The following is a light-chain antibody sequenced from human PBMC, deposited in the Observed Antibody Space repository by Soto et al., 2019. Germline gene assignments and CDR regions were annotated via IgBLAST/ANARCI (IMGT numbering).Light chain of an antibody. CDR1: QSVSSY. J-gene: IGKJ4*01. V-gene: IGKV3-20*01. CDR2: GAS. CDR3: QQYSSSPLT. Sequence: EIVLTQSPATLSLSPGERATLSCRASQSVSSYLAWYQQKPGQAPRLLIHGASSRAAGTPDRFSGSGSGTDSTLTISRLEPEDFAVYYCQQYSSSPLTFGGGTKVDIK.